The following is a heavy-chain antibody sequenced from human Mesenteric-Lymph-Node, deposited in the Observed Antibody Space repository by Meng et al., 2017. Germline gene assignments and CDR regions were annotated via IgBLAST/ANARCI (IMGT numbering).Heavy chain of an antibody. CDR1: GGSISSSNYY. J-gene: IGHJ2*01. CDR3: ARGQKGYFDL. V-gene: IGHV4-30-4*01. Sequence: VRWQGLGPGLSNPSRPLSPTGPCSGGSISSSNYYWSWIRQPPGKGLEWSGHIYNSGSTYYNPSLKSRITISVDTSKNQFSLKLSSVTAADTAVYYCARGQKGYFDLWGRGTLVTVSS. CDR2: IYNSGST.